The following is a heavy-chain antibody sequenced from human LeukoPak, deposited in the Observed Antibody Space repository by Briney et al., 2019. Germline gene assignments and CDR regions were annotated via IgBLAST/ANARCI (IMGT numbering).Heavy chain of an antibody. Sequence: GGSLRLSCAASGFTFSGYSMNWVRQAPGKGLEWGSSISSSSSYIYYADSVKGRFTISRDNAKNSLYLQMNSLRAEDTAVYYCARVPPAMGYCSSTSCYGWGQGTLVTVSS. V-gene: IGHV3-21*01. D-gene: IGHD2-2*01. J-gene: IGHJ4*02. CDR1: GFTFSGYS. CDR3: ARVPPAMGYCSSTSCYG. CDR2: ISSSSSYI.